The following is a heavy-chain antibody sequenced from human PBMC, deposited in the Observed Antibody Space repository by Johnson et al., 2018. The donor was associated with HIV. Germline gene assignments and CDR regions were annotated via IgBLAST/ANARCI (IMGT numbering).Heavy chain of an antibody. CDR1: GFIFSDYY. CDR2: ISSSGRTI. D-gene: IGHD3-10*01. J-gene: IGHJ3*02. Sequence: QEQLVEHGGGLVQPGGSLRLSCAASGFIFSDYYMTWIRQAPGKGLESISYISSSGRTISYADSVKGRFTMSRDNAKKSLYLQMNSLRAEDTAVYYCARPLLLWFGETYDAFDIWGQGTMVTVSS. V-gene: IGHV3-11*04. CDR3: ARPLLLWFGETYDAFDI.